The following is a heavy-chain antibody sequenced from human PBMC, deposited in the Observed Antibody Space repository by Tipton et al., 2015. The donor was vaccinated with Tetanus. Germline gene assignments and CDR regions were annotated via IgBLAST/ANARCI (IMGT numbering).Heavy chain of an antibody. V-gene: IGHV3-11*01. J-gene: IGHJ5*02. CDR2: ISSSGKTV. Sequence: SLRLSCVASGFTFSDHYMGWIRQAPGKGLEWVSYISSSGKTVHYADAVQGRFTISRDSAKNTLYLQMNSLRADDTAVYYCARKQASCYGDWWFDPWGQGTLVTVPS. D-gene: IGHD2-2*01. CDR3: ARKQASCYGDWWFDP. CDR1: GFTFSDHY.